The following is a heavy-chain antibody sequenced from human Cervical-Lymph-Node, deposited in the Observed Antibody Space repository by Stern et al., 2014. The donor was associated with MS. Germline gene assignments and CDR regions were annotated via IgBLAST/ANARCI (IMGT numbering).Heavy chain of an antibody. CDR2: RSYDGSNK. CDR1: GFTFSSYA. CDR3: ARNGARSSCPGCNWFDP. J-gene: IGHJ5*02. Sequence: VQLVQSGGGVVQPGRSLRLSCAASGFTFSSYAMHWVRQAPGKGLEWEAVRSYDGSNKYYADSVKGRFTISRDNSKNTLYLQMNSLRAEDTAVYYCARNGARSSCPGCNWFDPWGQGTLVTVSS. V-gene: IGHV3-30*17. D-gene: IGHD6-13*01.